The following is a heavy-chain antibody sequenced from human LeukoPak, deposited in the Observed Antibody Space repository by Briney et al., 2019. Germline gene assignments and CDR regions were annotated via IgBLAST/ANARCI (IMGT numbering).Heavy chain of an antibody. CDR3: ARDVLHNWFDT. Sequence: GGSLRLSCAASGITFGNNWMHWVRQGPGKGLVWISRINSDGGGAIYADSVKGRFTVSRDNAKNTLYLQMNSLRAEDTAVYYCARDVLHNWFDTWGQGTLVTVSS. J-gene: IGHJ5*02. CDR1: GITFGNNW. CDR2: INSDGGGA. V-gene: IGHV3-74*01.